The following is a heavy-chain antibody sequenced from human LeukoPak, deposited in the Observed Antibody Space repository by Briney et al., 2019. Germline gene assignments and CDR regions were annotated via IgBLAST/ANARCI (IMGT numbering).Heavy chain of an antibody. D-gene: IGHD3-9*01. CDR3: ATGAIVYDY. CDR1: GATLSKIS. CDR2: FGHQDGET. V-gene: IGHV1-24*01. J-gene: IGHJ4*02. Sequence: ASVKVSCKVSGATLSKISIDWVRQAPGKGLEWMGSFGHQDGETIHAQKFQGRFNMTVDTPTDTAYMEMSSLMSEDTAVYYCATGAIVYDYWAQGTLVTVSS.